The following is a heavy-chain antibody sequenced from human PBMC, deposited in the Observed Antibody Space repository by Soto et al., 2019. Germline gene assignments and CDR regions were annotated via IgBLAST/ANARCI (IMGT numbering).Heavy chain of an antibody. CDR1: GFTFSDYY. CDR2: FSSSSSYT. V-gene: IGHV3-11*06. J-gene: IGHJ5*02. D-gene: IGHD3-10*01. Sequence: PGGSLRLSCAASGFTFSDYYMSWIRQAPGKGLEWVSYFSSSSSYTNYADSVKGRFTISRDNAKNSLYLQMNSLRAEDTAVYYCARAITMVRGVTIDPWGQGTLVTVSS. CDR3: ARAITMVRGVTIDP.